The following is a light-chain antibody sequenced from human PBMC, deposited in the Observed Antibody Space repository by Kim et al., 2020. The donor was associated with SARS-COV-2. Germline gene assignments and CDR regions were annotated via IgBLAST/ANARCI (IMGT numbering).Light chain of an antibody. Sequence: DIQMTQSPLSLSASVGDTFTITCRASQTVDSHLNWFQHKPGKVPKLLIFGASNLQRGAPSRFSASGSGTDFTLTISSLQPEDFVTYYCQQTYSIPTFGPGTKVDIK. J-gene: IGKJ1*01. V-gene: IGKV1-39*01. CDR1: QTVDSH. CDR2: GAS. CDR3: QQTYSIPT.